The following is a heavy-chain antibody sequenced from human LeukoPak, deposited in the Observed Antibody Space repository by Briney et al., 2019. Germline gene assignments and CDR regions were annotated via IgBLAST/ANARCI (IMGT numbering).Heavy chain of an antibody. CDR3: ARGWAPGRYAFQH. CDR1: GGSISSSSYY. V-gene: IGHV4-61*05. CDR2: IYYSGST. D-gene: IGHD6-19*01. Sequence: PSETLSLTCTVSGGSISSSSYYWGWIRQPPGKGLEWIGYIYYSGSTNYNPSLKSRVTISVDTSKNQFSLKLSSVTAADTAVYYCARGWAPGRYAFQHWGQGTLVTVSS. J-gene: IGHJ1*01.